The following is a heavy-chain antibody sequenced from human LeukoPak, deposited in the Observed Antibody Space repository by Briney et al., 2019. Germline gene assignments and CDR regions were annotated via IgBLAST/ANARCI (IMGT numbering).Heavy chain of an antibody. CDR1: GGSISNYY. CDR2: IYYSGTT. Sequence: SETLSLTCTVSGGSISNYYWSWIRQPPGKGLEWIGYIYYSGTTNYNPSLKSRVTISVDTSKNQFSLKLNSVTAADTAVYYCARGTSSGWYGFDSWGQGTLVTVSS. J-gene: IGHJ4*02. CDR3: ARGTSSGWYGFDS. D-gene: IGHD6-19*01. V-gene: IGHV4-59*01.